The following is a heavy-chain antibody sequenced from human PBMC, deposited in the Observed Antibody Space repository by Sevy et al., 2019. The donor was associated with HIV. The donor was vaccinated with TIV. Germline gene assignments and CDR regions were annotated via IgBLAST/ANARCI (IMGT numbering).Heavy chain of an antibody. CDR1: GFTFSSYW. CDR3: GRVPVAAAGTGIDY. Sequence: RGSLRLSCAASGFTFSSYWMHWVRQAPGKGLVWLSRIYVDGRTASYADSVKGRFAISRDNAKNTLYLQMNSLRDEDTAVYYCGRVPVAAAGTGIDYWGQGTLVTVSS. V-gene: IGHV3-74*01. D-gene: IGHD6-13*01. J-gene: IGHJ4*02. CDR2: IYVDGRTA.